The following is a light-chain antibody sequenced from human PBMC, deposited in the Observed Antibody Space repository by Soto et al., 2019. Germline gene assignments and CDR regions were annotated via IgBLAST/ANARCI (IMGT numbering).Light chain of an antibody. V-gene: IGKV3-20*01. CDR2: AAS. Sequence: EIVLTQSPGTLSLSPGERATLSCRASQSVSSTYLAWYQQKPGQAPRLLIYAASSWATGIPDRFSGSGSGTDFTLTISRLEPEDFAVYYCQHYGSLVLTFGGGTKVEIK. CDR1: QSVSSTY. J-gene: IGKJ4*01. CDR3: QHYGSLVLT.